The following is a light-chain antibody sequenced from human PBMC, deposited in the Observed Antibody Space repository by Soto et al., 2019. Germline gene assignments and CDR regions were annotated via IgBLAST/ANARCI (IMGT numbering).Light chain of an antibody. Sequence: QSGLTQPPSASGTPGQTIIISCSGSSSNVGRNTVNWYQHLPRTAPKVLIYRNSHRPSGVPDRFSGSQSGSSASLAISGLQSEDEADYYCAAWVDNLRGLVFGGGTKLTVL. V-gene: IGLV1-44*01. J-gene: IGLJ3*02. CDR3: AAWVDNLRGLV. CDR2: RNS. CDR1: SSNVGRNT.